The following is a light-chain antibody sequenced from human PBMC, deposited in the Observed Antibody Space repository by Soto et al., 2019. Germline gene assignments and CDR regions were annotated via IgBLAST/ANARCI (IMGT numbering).Light chain of an antibody. V-gene: IGLV2-8*01. CDR2: EVN. J-gene: IGLJ1*01. CDR1: SSDVGGYNY. CDR3: SSYAGSSNV. Sequence: QSALTQPPSASGSPGQSVAISCTGTSSDVGGYNYVSWYQHHPGKAPKLMIYEVNKRPSGVPDRFSGSKSGNTASLTVSGPQAEDEADYYCSSYAGSSNVFGTGTKVTVL.